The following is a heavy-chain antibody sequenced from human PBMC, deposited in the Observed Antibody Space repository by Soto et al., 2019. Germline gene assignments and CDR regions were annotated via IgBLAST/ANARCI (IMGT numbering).Heavy chain of an antibody. CDR3: ARQEARQGYYYDSSGPFDY. Sequence: EVQLVQSGAEVKKPGESLRISCKGSGYSFTSYWISWVRQMPGKGLEWMGRIDPSDSYTNYSPSFQGHVTISADKSISTAYLQWSSLKASDTAMYYCARQEARQGYYYDSSGPFDYWGQGTLVTVSS. J-gene: IGHJ4*02. CDR2: IDPSDSYT. D-gene: IGHD3-22*01. CDR1: GYSFTSYW. V-gene: IGHV5-10-1*03.